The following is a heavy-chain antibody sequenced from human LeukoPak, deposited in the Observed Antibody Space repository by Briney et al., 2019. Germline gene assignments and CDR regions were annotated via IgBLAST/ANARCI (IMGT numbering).Heavy chain of an antibody. CDR3: ARFPHYYDSSGYPKPFDY. V-gene: IGHV1-3*01. J-gene: IGHJ4*02. CDR1: GYTFTSYA. D-gene: IGHD3-22*01. CDR2: INAGNGNT. Sequence: ASVKVSCKASGYTFTSYAMHWVRQAPGQRLEWMGWINAGNGNTKYSQKFQGRVTITRDTSASTAYMELSSLRSEDTAVYYCARFPHYYDSSGYPKPFDYWGQGTLVTVSS.